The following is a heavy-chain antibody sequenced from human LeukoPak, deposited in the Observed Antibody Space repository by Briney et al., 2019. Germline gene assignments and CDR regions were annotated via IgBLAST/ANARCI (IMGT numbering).Heavy chain of an antibody. CDR1: GGSISSGGYY. CDR3: ARNGGNSDYDY. Sequence: PSETLSLTCTVSGGSISSGGYYWSWIRQPPGKGLEWIGEINHSGSTNYNPSLKSRVTISVDMSKNQFSLKLNSVTAADTAVYYCARNGGNSDYDYWGQGTLVTVSA. D-gene: IGHD4-23*01. CDR2: INHSGST. V-gene: IGHV4-39*07. J-gene: IGHJ4*02.